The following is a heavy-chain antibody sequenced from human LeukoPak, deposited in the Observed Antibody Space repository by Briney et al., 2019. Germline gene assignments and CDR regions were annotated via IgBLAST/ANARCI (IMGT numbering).Heavy chain of an antibody. CDR3: ARASSKLYCSGGSCYSFTRYYYMDV. J-gene: IGHJ6*03. CDR2: IYHSGST. CDR1: GYSISSGYY. D-gene: IGHD2-15*01. V-gene: IGHV4-38-2*02. Sequence: SETLSLTCTVSGYSISSGYYWGWIRQPPGKGLEWIGSIYHSGSTYYNPSLKSRVTISVDTSKNQFSLKLSSVTAADTAVYYCARASSKLYCSGGSCYSFTRYYYMDVWGKGTTVTVSS.